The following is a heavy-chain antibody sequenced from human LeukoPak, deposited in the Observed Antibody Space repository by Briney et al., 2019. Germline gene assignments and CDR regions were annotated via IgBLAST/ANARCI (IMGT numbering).Heavy chain of an antibody. V-gene: IGHV3-23*01. CDR1: GFTFGSYA. Sequence: GGSLRLSCAASGFTFGSYAMSWVRQTPGKGLEWVSAISGSGGATYYADSVKGRFTISRDNSKNTLYLQMNSLRAEDTAVYYCAKAYYYGSGSNYKSFDYWGQGTLVTVSS. J-gene: IGHJ4*02. D-gene: IGHD3-10*01. CDR3: AKAYYYGSGSNYKSFDY. CDR2: ISGSGGAT.